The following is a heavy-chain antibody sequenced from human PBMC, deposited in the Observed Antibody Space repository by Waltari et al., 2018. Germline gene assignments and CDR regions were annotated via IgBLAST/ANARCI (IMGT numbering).Heavy chain of an antibody. CDR1: GFPFGSYG. J-gene: IGHJ4*02. CDR2: IWYDVSNK. D-gene: IGHD3-10*01. Sequence: QVHLVESGGGVVQPGRSLRLSCAAFGFPFGSYGMHWVRQAPGKGLEWVAVIWYDVSNKHYADSVKGRFTISRDNSKNTLYLQMNSLRAEDTAVYYCARNDYNGNSFDYWGQGTLVTVSS. V-gene: IGHV3-33*01. CDR3: ARNDYNGNSFDY.